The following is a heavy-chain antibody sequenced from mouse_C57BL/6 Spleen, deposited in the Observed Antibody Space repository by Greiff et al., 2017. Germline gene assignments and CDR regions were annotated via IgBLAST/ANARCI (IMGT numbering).Heavy chain of an antibody. CDR3: ARGGYSNYYFDY. D-gene: IGHD2-5*01. J-gene: IGHJ2*01. V-gene: IGHV1-52*01. CDR1: GYTFTSYW. Sequence: QVQLQQPGAELVRPGSSVKLSCKASGYTFTSYWMHWVKQRPIQGLEWIGNIDPSDSETHYNQKFKDKATLTVDKSSSTAYMQLSSLISEDSAVYYCARGGYSNYYFDYWGQGTTLTVSS. CDR2: IDPSDSET.